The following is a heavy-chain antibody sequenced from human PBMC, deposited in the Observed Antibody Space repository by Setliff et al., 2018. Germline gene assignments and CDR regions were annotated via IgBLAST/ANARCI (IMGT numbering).Heavy chain of an antibody. CDR2: ISHRGDT. D-gene: IGHD1-26*01. V-gene: IGHV4-59*12. Sequence: TLSLTCTVSGGSITNYYWSWIRQPPGKGLQWIGYISHRGDTNYDPSLRSRVAISVDTSKNQFSLRMTSVTAADTAVYYCARMGTPIVGAMEWFDPWGQGILVTVSS. J-gene: IGHJ5*01. CDR1: GGSITNYY. CDR3: ARMGTPIVGAMEWFDP.